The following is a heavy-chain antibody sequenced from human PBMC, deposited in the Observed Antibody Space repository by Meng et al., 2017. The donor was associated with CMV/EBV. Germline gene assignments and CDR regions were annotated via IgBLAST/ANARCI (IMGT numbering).Heavy chain of an antibody. J-gene: IGHJ5*02. CDR1: GGSIISSSYY. D-gene: IGHD3-3*01. V-gene: IGHV4-39*07. CDR2: IYYSGST. CDR3: ARAAGGHDFWSGYPPGRFDP. Sequence: SETLSLTCTVPGGSIISSSYYWCWIRQPPGKGLEWIGSIYYSGSTYYNPSLTSRVTISVDTSKNQFSLKLSSVTAADTAVYYCARAAGGHDFWSGYPPGRFDPWGQGTLVTVSS.